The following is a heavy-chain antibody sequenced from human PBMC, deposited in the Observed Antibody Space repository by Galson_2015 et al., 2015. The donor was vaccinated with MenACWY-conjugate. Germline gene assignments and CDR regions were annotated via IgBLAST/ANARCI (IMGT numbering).Heavy chain of an antibody. CDR2: TNTDGSTT. D-gene: IGHD3-10*01. V-gene: IGHV3-74*01. CDR1: GFTFSRYW. CDR3: ARPSMVRGVTFSGYYFDL. Sequence: SLRLSCAASGFTFSRYWMHWVRRAPGKGLEWVSRTNTDGSTTTHADSVRGRFTISRDNTKNTLYLQMNSLRAEDTAVYYCARPSMVRGVTFSGYYFDLWGQGTPVTVSS. J-gene: IGHJ4*02.